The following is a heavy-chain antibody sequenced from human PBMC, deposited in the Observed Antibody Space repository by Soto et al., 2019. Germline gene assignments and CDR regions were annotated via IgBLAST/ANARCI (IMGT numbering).Heavy chain of an antibody. CDR2: ISYDGSNK. Sequence: SLRLSCAASGFTFSSYGMHWVRQAPGKGLEWVAVISYDGSNKYYADSVKGRFTISRDNSKNTLYLQMNSLRAEDTAVYYCAKDVAFDDYYGMDVWGQGTTVTVSS. D-gene: IGHD3-9*01. J-gene: IGHJ6*02. CDR3: AKDVAFDDYYGMDV. V-gene: IGHV3-30*18. CDR1: GFTFSSYG.